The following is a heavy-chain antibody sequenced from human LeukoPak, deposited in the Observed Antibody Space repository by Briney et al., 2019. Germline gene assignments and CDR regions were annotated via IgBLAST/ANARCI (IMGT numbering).Heavy chain of an antibody. D-gene: IGHD5-12*01. Sequence: SETLSLTCTVSGGSISSGGYYWSWFRQHPGKGLEWIGYIYYSGNTYYNPSLESRVTLSVDTSKNQFSLKLSSVTAADTAVYYCARVAQYSGYDLDYWGQGTLVAVSS. CDR3: ARVAQYSGYDLDY. CDR1: GGSISSGGYY. J-gene: IGHJ4*02. V-gene: IGHV4-31*03. CDR2: IYYSGNT.